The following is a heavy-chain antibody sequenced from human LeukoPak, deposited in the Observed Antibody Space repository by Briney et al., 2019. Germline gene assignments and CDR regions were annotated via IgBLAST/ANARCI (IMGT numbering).Heavy chain of an antibody. V-gene: IGHV3-21*01. CDR2: MSGIGGFV. CDR1: GFTFSAYT. CDR3: ARDDYSDSPTYYNGMDV. J-gene: IGHJ6*02. Sequence: GGSLRLSCAASGFTFSAYTMNWVRQAPGKGLEWVSSMSGIGGFVHYADSVKGRFTISRDNAKSSLYLQMNSLRAADTAVYFCARDDYSDSPTYYNGMDVWGQGTAVTVSS. D-gene: IGHD4/OR15-4a*01.